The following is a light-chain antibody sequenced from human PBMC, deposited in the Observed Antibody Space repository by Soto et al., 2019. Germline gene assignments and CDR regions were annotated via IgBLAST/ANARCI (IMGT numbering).Light chain of an antibody. V-gene: IGLV2-14*01. CDR1: SSDVGGYNY. J-gene: IGLJ3*02. CDR3: SSYTSSSLWV. Sequence: QSALTQPASVSGSPGQSITISCTGTSSDVGGYNYVSWYQQHPGKAPKLMIYDDSNRPSGVSNRFSGSKSGNTASLTISGLQAEDEADYYCSSYTSSSLWVFGGGTKLTVL. CDR2: DDS.